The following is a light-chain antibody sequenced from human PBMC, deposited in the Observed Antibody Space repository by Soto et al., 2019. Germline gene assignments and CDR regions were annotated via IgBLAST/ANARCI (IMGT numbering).Light chain of an antibody. CDR2: GAS. J-gene: IGKJ4*01. Sequence: EIVSTQSPGTLSLSPGERATLSCRASQSVSSSYLAWYQQKPGQAPRLLIYGASSRATGIPDRFSGSGSGTDFTLTISRLEPEDFAVYYCQQYGSSLSLTFGGGTKVDI. CDR1: QSVSSSY. CDR3: QQYGSSLSLT. V-gene: IGKV3-20*01.